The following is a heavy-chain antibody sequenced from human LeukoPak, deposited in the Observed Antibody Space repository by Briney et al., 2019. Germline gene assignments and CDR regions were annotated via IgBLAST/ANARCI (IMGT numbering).Heavy chain of an antibody. D-gene: IGHD5-24*01. Sequence: PGGSLRLSCAASGSGFTFNNYWMHWVRQAPGEGLVWVSRINADGSTTSYADSVRGRFTISRDNAKNTLYLQMNSLIAEDTAVYYCAKSGYNRFDYWGQGTRVTVSS. J-gene: IGHJ4*02. CDR1: GSGFTFNNYW. CDR2: INADGSTT. V-gene: IGHV3-74*01. CDR3: AKSGYNRFDY.